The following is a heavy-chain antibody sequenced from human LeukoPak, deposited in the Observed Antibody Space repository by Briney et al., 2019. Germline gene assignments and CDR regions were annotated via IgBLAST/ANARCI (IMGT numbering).Heavy chain of an antibody. CDR2: IYYSGST. J-gene: IGHJ6*04. D-gene: IGHD3-10*01. CDR1: GGSISSYY. CDR3: ARDKGHGSGSYYNDPYYYYGMDV. Sequence: SETLSLTCTVSGGSISSYYWSWIRQPPGKGLEWIGYIYYSGSTNCNPSLKSRVTISVDTSKNQFSLKLSSVTAADTAVYYCARDKGHGSGSYYNDPYYYYGMDVWGKGTTVTVSS. V-gene: IGHV4-59*01.